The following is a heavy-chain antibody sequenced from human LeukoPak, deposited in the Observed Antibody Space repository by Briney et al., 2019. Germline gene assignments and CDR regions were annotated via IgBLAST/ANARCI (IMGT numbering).Heavy chain of an antibody. J-gene: IGHJ6*03. CDR3: ARGTVYSSSPLHYYYYMDV. D-gene: IGHD6-6*01. V-gene: IGHV4-39*07. CDR1: GDSISTGSYY. CDR2: IYFTGNT. Sequence: PSETLSHTCTVSGDSISTGSYYWGWIRQPPGKGLEWIGSIYFTGNTYYNPSLRSRVTISVDTSKNQFSLKLNSVTAADTAVYYCARGTVYSSSPLHYYYYMDVWGKGATVTVSS.